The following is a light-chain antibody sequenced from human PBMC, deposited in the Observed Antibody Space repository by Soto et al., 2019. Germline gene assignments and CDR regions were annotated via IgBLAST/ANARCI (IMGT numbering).Light chain of an antibody. CDR3: QQYDTSPFT. V-gene: IGKV3-20*01. Sequence: EIVLTQSPRTLSLSPGERATLLCRASQSVSSSYLAWYQQKPDQAPRLLIYGASSRATGIPDRFSGSGSGTDFTLTISRLEPEDFAVYYCQQYDTSPFTFGPGTKVDIK. CDR2: GAS. CDR1: QSVSSSY. J-gene: IGKJ3*01.